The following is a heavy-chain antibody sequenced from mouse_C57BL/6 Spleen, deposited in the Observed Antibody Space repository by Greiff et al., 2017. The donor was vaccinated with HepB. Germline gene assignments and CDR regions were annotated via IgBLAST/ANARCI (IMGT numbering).Heavy chain of an antibody. D-gene: IGHD1-1*01. J-gene: IGHJ3*01. V-gene: IGHV5-4*01. CDR2: ISDGGSYT. Sequence: DVMLVESGGGLVKPGGSLKLSCAASGFTFSSYAMSWVRQTPEKRLEWVATISDGGSYTYYPDNVKGRFTISRDNAKNNLYLQMSHLKSEDTAMYYCAREGYYGSHSWFAYWGQGTLVTVSA. CDR1: GFTFSSYA. CDR3: AREGYYGSHSWFAY.